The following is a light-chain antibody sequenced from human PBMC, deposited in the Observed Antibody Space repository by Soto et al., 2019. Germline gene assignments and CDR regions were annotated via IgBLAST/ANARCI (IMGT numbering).Light chain of an antibody. CDR2: WAS. V-gene: IGKV4-1*01. J-gene: IGKJ4*01. CDR3: QQFYTTPIT. Sequence: DIVMTQSPDSLAVSLGERASINCSSSQSVLYSSTNRNYLTWYQQKPGHPPKLLIYWASTRESGVPDRFSGSGSGTDFTITISSLQTEDGAVYYCQQFYTTPITFGGGTKVEIK. CDR1: QSVLYSSTNRNY.